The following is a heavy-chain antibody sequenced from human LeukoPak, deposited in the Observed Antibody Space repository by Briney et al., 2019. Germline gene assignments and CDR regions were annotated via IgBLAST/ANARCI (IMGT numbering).Heavy chain of an antibody. J-gene: IGHJ5*02. Sequence: SETLSLTCTVSGGSISSSSYYWGWVRQPPGKGMEWIGSFYYSGSTYYNPSLKSRVTISVDTSKNQFSLKLSSVTAADTAVYYCARRGRLLWFGEFNWFDPWGQGTLVTVSS. CDR1: GGSISSSSYY. V-gene: IGHV4-39*07. D-gene: IGHD3-10*01. CDR3: ARRGRLLWFGEFNWFDP. CDR2: FYYSGST.